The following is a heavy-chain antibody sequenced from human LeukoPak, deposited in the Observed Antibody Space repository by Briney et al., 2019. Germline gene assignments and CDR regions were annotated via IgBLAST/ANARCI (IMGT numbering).Heavy chain of an antibody. CDR3: ARAGLGYDSSGYYYNWFDP. CDR2: IYYSGST. Sequence: SETLSLTCTVSGVSVSSGSYYWSWIRQPPGKGLEWIGYIYYSGSTNYNPSLKSRVTISVDTSKNQFSLKLSSVTAADTAVYYCARAGLGYDSSGYYYNWFDPWGQGTLVTVSS. D-gene: IGHD3-22*01. J-gene: IGHJ5*02. V-gene: IGHV4-61*01. CDR1: GVSVSSGSYY.